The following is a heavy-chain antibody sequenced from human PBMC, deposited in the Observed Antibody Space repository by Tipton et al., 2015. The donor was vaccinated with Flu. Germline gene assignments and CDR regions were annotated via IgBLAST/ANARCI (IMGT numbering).Heavy chain of an antibody. V-gene: IGHV4-59*01. CDR1: GGSMSSYY. Sequence: TLSLTCTVSGGSMSSYYWSWIRQSPGKGLEWIGNIYYSGSPNYDPSLKSRVTISVDMSKNQFSPKLSSVTAADTAVYYCARSMVGIFGVVEGCHGMDVWGQGTTVSVSS. CDR3: ARSMVGIFGVVEGCHGMDV. CDR2: IYYSGSP. J-gene: IGHJ6*02. D-gene: IGHD3-3*01.